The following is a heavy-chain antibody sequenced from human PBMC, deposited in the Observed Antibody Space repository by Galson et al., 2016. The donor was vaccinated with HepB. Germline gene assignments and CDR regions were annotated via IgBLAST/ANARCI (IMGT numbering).Heavy chain of an antibody. CDR1: GFTSSSYA. D-gene: IGHD3-10*01. Sequence: SLRLSCAASGFTSSSYAVSWVRQAPGKGLEWISTISGSGGTTYYADSVKGRFTISRYNSKTTLLLQMNRLSAEDTAVYYCTKYGCWPYYLDYWGQGTLVTVSS. CDR3: TKYGCWPYYLDY. CDR2: ISGSGGTT. J-gene: IGHJ4*02. V-gene: IGHV3-23*01.